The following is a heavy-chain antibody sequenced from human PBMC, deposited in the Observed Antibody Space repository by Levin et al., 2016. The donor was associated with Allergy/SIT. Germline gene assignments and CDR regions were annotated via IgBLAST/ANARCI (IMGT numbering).Heavy chain of an antibody. CDR2: SRNKANSYTT. Sequence: WIRQPPGKGLQWVGRSRNKANSYTTEYAASVKGRFTISRDDSKNSLYLQMNSLKTEDTAVYYCARATYSSGWSWGQGTLVTVSS. D-gene: IGHD6-19*01. J-gene: IGHJ5*02. V-gene: IGHV3-72*01. CDR3: ARATYSSGWS.